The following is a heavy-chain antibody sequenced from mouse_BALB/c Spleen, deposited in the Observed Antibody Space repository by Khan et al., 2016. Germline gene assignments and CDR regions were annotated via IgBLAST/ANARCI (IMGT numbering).Heavy chain of an antibody. J-gene: IGHJ1*01. Sequence: QFQLVQSGPELKKPGETVKISCKASGYTFTNYGMNWVKQAPGKGLKWMGWINTYTGEPTYADDFKALFAFSLETFASPAYLQINNLKNEDTATYFCARGKVRRGYFDVWGAGTTVTVSS. CDR2: INTYTGEP. CDR1: GYTFTNYG. CDR3: ARGKVRRGYFDV. V-gene: IGHV9-3-1*01. D-gene: IGHD2-14*01.